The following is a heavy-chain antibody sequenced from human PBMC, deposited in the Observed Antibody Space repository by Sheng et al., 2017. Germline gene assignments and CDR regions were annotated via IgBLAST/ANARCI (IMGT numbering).Heavy chain of an antibody. D-gene: IGHD3-22*01. Sequence: EVQLVESGGGLVQPGGSLRLSCAASGFTFSSYAMSWVRQAPGKGLEWVSAISGSGGSTYYADSVKGRFTISRDNSKNTLYLQMNSLRAEDTAVYYCAKDASMIVVVPEYFQHWGQGTLVTVSS. CDR2: ISGSGGST. CDR1: GFTFSSYA. V-gene: IGHV3-23*04. J-gene: IGHJ1*01. CDR3: AKDASMIVVVPEYFQH.